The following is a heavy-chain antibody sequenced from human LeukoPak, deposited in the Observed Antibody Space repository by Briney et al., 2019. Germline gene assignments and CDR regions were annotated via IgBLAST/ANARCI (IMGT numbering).Heavy chain of an antibody. J-gene: IGHJ6*03. V-gene: IGHV4-4*07. D-gene: IGHD3-3*01. CDR2: IYTSGST. Sequence: KASETLSLTCTVSGGSISSYYWSWIRQPAGKGLEWIGRIYTSGSTNYNPSLKSRVTMSVDTSKNQFSLKLSSVTAADTAVYYCARERTPSWSKYYYYYYMDVWGKGTTVTVSS. CDR3: ARERTPSWSKYYYYYYMDV. CDR1: GGSISSYY.